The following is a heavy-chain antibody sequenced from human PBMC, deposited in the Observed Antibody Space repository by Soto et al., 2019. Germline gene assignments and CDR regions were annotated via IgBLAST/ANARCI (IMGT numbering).Heavy chain of an antibody. V-gene: IGHV3-23*01. D-gene: IGHD2-15*01. CDR2: IIANGGT. CDR1: GFTFNHYA. J-gene: IGHJ4*02. CDR3: AKDYTVAADPSSVILFDY. Sequence: PGGSLRLSCAASGFTFNHYAMSWVRQAPGKGLEWVSIIIANGGTFYADSVKARLTFSRDNSKNTVYLQMSSLRVEDTAIYYCAKDYTVAADPSSVILFDYWGQGALVTVSS.